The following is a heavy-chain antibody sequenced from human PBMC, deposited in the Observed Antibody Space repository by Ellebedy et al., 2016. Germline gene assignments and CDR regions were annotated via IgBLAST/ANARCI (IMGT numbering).Heavy chain of an antibody. CDR2: ISSSSSTI. J-gene: IGHJ4*02. V-gene: IGHV3-48*02. CDR3: ARLVRWDFDY. Sequence: GESLKISCAASGFTFSSYSMNWVRQAPGKGLEWVSYISSSSSTIYYADSVKGRFTISRDNAKNSLYLQMNSLRDGDTAVYYCARLVRWDFDYWGQGTLVTVSS. D-gene: IGHD4-23*01. CDR1: GFTFSSYS.